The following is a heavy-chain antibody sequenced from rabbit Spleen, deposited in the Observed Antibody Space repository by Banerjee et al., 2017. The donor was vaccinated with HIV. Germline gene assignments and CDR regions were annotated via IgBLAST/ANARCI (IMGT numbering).Heavy chain of an antibody. J-gene: IGHJ6*01. Sequence: QSLEESGGDLVKPGASLTLTCIASGVSFSGDSYMCWVRQAPGRGLEWIACIDSGSSGFTYFASWAKGRFTISKTSSTTVTLQMTSLTVADTATYFCARDSGTSFSSYGMDLWGQGTLVTVS. CDR3: ARDSGTSFSSYGMDL. D-gene: IGHD8-1*01. CDR2: IDSGSSGFT. CDR1: GVSFSGDSY. V-gene: IGHV1S40*01.